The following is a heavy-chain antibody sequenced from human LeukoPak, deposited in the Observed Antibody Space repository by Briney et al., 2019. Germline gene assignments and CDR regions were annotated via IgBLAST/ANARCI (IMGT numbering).Heavy chain of an antibody. CDR1: GGSFSGYY. V-gene: IGHV4-34*01. Sequence: PSETLSLTCAVYGGSFSGYYGSWIRQPPGKGLEWIGEITHSESTNYNSSLKSRATISVDASKNQFSLKLTSVTAADTAVYYCARVGSRKWPSRAIRYWGQGTLVTVSS. CDR2: ITHSEST. D-gene: IGHD2-21*01. J-gene: IGHJ4*02. CDR3: ARVGSRKWPSRAIRY.